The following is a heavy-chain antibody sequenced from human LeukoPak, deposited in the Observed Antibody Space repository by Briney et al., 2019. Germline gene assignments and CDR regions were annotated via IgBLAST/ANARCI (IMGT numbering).Heavy chain of an antibody. Sequence: GSLRLSCAASGFTVSSNYMSWVRQAPGKGLEWVSVIYSGGSTYYADSVKGRFTISRDNSKNTLYLQMNSLRAEDTAVYYCARDQGSSGWYAVAFDIWGQGTMVTVSS. J-gene: IGHJ3*02. V-gene: IGHV3-53*01. CDR1: GFTVSSNY. CDR2: IYSGGST. CDR3: ARDQGSSGWYAVAFDI. D-gene: IGHD6-19*01.